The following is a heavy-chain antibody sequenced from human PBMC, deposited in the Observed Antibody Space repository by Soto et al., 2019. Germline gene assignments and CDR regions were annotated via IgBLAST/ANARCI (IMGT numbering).Heavy chain of an antibody. V-gene: IGHV3-48*01. D-gene: IGHD3-3*01. CDR3: VRESFDFWSGFDC. Sequence: EVQLVEAGGALVQPGGSLRLSCAASGFNFNKYSMNWVRQAPGEGLEWVAYISSSSSNIYYADSVKGRFTISRDNDRNSLSMQVTSLRPEDTAVYYCVRESFDFWSGFDCWGQGILVTVSS. J-gene: IGHJ4*02. CDR1: GFNFNKYS. CDR2: ISSSSSNI.